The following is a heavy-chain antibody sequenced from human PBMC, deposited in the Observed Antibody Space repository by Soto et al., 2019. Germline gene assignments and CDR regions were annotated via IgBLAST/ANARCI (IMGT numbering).Heavy chain of an antibody. J-gene: IGHJ4*02. CDR3: ARRPLGYFDH. V-gene: IGHV4-39*01. D-gene: IGHD6-13*01. Sequence: SETLSLTCTVSGDSIRSGTYSWDWLCQSPGKGLEWIGCFWSTGATYYNPSLKGRLTISLDTSKNQFSLNLNSVTAADTAVYFCARRPLGYFDHWGRGTQVTVSS. CDR2: FWSTGAT. CDR1: GDSIRSGTYS.